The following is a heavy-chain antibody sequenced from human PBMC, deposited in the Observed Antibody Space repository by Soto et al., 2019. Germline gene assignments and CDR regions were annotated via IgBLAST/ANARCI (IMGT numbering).Heavy chain of an antibody. CDR3: ARERTYYNTSGYQFDY. J-gene: IGHJ4*02. CDR1: GFTFSIYS. V-gene: IGHV3-48*02. D-gene: IGHD3-22*01. Sequence: PGGSLRLSCTASGFTFSIYSMNWVRQAPGKGLEWISYISSSSSIYYADSLKGRFTISRDNAKNSLYLQVDSLRDEDTAVYYCARERTYYNTSGYQFDYWGPGILVTVSS. CDR2: ISSSSSI.